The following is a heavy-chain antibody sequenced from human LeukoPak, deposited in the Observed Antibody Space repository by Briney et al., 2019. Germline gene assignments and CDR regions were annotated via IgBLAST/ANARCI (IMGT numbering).Heavy chain of an antibody. J-gene: IGHJ4*02. CDR1: GYTFTSFD. CDR3: ARGRGSGSGLRRLDY. V-gene: IGHV1-8*01. CDR2: MNPNSGNT. D-gene: IGHD6-19*01. Sequence: SVKVSCKASGYTFTSFDINWLRQATGRGLEWMGWMNPNSGNTGFAQKFQGRVTMTRDTSISTAYMELSGLRSEDTAVYYCARGRGSGSGLRRLDYWGQGALVTISS.